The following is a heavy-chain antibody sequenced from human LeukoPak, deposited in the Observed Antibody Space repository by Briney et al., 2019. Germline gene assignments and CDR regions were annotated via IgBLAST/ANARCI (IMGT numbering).Heavy chain of an antibody. CDR1: GGYLRSYY. J-gene: IGHJ3*02. CDR3: ARGYYDILTGTQVNAFDM. CDR2: IYYSGST. D-gene: IGHD3-9*01. V-gene: IGHV4-59*01. Sequence: PSETLSLTCTVSGGYLRSYYWSWIRQPPGKGLEWIGKIYYSGSTDYNPSLKSRVTISVDTSKNQFSLKLSFVTAADTAVYYCARGYYDILTGTQVNAFDMWGQATMVTVSS.